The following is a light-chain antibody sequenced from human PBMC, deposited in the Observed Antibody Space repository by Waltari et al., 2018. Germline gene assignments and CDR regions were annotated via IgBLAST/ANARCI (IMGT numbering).Light chain of an antibody. CDR2: SAS. V-gene: IGKV3-11*01. Sequence: ELVLTQSPATLSLSPGERANLSCRASQSVSYSLAWYQQKPGQTPRLLTYSASNRATGIPARFSGSGSGSDFTPTISSLEPEDFAVYYCQQRSSWPRTFGPGTKVEIK. J-gene: IGKJ1*01. CDR1: QSVSYS. CDR3: QQRSSWPRT.